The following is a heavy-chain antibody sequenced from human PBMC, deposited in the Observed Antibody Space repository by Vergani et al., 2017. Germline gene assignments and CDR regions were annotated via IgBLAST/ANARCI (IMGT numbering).Heavy chain of an antibody. CDR3: ARGLDDSYYYYMDV. CDR1: GYTFTSYD. CDR2: MNPNSGNT. J-gene: IGHJ6*03. Sequence: QVQLVQSGAEVKKPGASVKVSCKASGYTFTSYDINWVRQATGQGLEWMGWMNPNSGNTGYAQKFQGRVTMTRNTSISTAYRELSSLRSEDTAVYYCARGLDDSYYYYMDVWGKGTTVTVSS. V-gene: IGHV1-8*01. D-gene: IGHD1-1*01.